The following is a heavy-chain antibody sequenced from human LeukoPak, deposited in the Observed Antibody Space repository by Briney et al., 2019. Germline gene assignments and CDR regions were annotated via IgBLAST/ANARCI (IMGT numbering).Heavy chain of an antibody. J-gene: IGHJ4*02. CDR3: ARVDPDSSSTLEVFDY. D-gene: IGHD6-6*01. Sequence: SETLSLTCTDSGGSISSYYWSWIRQPPGKGLEWIGYIYYSGSTNYNPSLKSRVTISVDTSKNQFSLKLSSVTAADTAVYYCARVDPDSSSTLEVFDYWGQGTLVTVSS. V-gene: IGHV4-59*01. CDR1: GGSISSYY. CDR2: IYYSGST.